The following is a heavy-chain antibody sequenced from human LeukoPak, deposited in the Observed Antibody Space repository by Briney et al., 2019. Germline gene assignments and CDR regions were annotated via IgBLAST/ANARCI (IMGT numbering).Heavy chain of an antibody. Sequence: GGSLRLSCAVSGFTFSDYYMSWIRQAPGKGLEWVSYISSSGSPIYYADSVKGRFTISRDNAKNSLYLQMNSLRAEDTAVYYCARSGYSSSWHYDYWGQGTLVTVSS. CDR2: ISSSGSPI. J-gene: IGHJ4*02. CDR3: ARSGYSSSWHYDY. CDR1: GFTFSDYY. V-gene: IGHV3-11*01. D-gene: IGHD6-13*01.